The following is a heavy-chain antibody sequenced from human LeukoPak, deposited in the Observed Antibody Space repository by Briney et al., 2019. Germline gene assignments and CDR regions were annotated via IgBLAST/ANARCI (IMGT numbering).Heavy chain of an antibody. CDR2: IIPILGIA. CDR1: GGTFSSYT. V-gene: IGHV1-69*02. CDR3: ASPRSGSYHYDSSGYYLFDY. D-gene: IGHD3-22*01. Sequence: SVKVSCKASGGTFSSYTISWVRQAPGQGLEWMGRIIPILGIANYAQKFQGRVTITADKSTSTAYMELSSLRSEDTAVYYCASPRSGSYHYDSSGYYLFDYWGQGTLVTVSS. J-gene: IGHJ4*02.